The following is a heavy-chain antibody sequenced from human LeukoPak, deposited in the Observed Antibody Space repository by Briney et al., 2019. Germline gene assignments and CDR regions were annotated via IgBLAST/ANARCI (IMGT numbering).Heavy chain of an antibody. J-gene: IGHJ5*02. Sequence: PSETLSLTCTVSGGSISSYYWSWIRQPPGKGLEWIGYIYYSGSTNYNPSLKSRVTISVDTSHNQFSLKRSSVTAADTAVYYCARVLGQYYYDSSGHPNLSAFDPWAQGTLVTVSS. D-gene: IGHD3-22*01. V-gene: IGHV4-59*01. CDR1: GGSISSYY. CDR2: IYYSGST. CDR3: ARVLGQYYYDSSGHPNLSAFDP.